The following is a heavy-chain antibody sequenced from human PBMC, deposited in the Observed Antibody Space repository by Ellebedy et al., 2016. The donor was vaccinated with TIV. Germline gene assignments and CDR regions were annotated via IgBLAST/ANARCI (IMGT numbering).Heavy chain of an antibody. CDR2: THYTGIT. Sequence: SETLSLXXTVSGGSVSSGSGTNHNYFWSWIRQPPGKGLEWIGHTHYTGITQYNPSLESRITISVDTSKNQLSLRVRSVTAADTATYYCARDQRPVGATTLDYWGQGILVTVSS. V-gene: IGHV4-61*01. D-gene: IGHD1-26*01. CDR3: ARDQRPVGATTLDY. CDR1: GGSVSSGSGTNHNYF. J-gene: IGHJ4*02.